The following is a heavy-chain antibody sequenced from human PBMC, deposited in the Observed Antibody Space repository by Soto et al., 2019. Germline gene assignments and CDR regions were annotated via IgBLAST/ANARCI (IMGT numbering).Heavy chain of an antibody. V-gene: IGHV3-74*01. J-gene: IGHJ4*02. CDR1: GFTFSRYW. CDR2: ISGDGVHT. Sequence: EVQLAESGGGLIQPGGSLRLSCATSGFTFSRYWIHWVRQAPGEGLVWVSRISGDGVHTDYAESVKGRFTVSRDIAKSTGYLQMNNLRAEDTAIYYGARLGFVGEGDFWGQGILVTVSS. CDR3: ARLGFVGEGDF. D-gene: IGHD3-16*01.